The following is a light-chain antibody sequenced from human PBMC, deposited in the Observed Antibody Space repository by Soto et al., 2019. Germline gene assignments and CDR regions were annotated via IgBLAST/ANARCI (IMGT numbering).Light chain of an antibody. V-gene: IGKV3-15*01. CDR1: QSVSNN. J-gene: IGKJ4*01. CDR2: GAS. CDR3: QQYNGWPLT. Sequence: EIVMTQSPAALSVSPGERATLSCRASQSVSNNLAWYQQKPGQPPRLLISGASTRATGIPARFSGTGSGTEFTLTITSLQSEDFAVYYCQQYNGWPLTFGGGTRWIS.